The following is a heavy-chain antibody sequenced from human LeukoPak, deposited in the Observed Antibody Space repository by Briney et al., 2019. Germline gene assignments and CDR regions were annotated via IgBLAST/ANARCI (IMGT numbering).Heavy chain of an antibody. V-gene: IGHV4-59*08. Sequence: SETLSLTCTVSGGSTSSYYWSWIRQPPGKGLEWIGYISNSGSTNYNPPLKSRVTISVDTSKNQFSLKLNSVTAADTAVYYCARQATPSLPERDSSSYNPFDFRGQGTLVTVSS. D-gene: IGHD3-22*01. J-gene: IGHJ4*02. CDR2: ISNSGST. CDR3: ARQATPSLPERDSSSYNPFDF. CDR1: GGSTSSYY.